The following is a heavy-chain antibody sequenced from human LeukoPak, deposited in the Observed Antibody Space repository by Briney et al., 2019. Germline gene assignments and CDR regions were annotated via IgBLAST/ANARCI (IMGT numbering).Heavy chain of an antibody. V-gene: IGHV3-30*18. CDR1: GFTFSSYG. CDR3: AKVSSEDSSGSTRHFDY. D-gene: IGHD3-22*01. CDR2: ISYDGSNK. Sequence: GGSLRLSCAASGFTFSSYGMHWVRQAPGKGLEWVAVISYDGSNKYYADTVKGRFTISRDNSKNTLYLQMNSLRAEDTAVYYCAKVSSEDSSGSTRHFDYWGQGTLVTASS. J-gene: IGHJ4*02.